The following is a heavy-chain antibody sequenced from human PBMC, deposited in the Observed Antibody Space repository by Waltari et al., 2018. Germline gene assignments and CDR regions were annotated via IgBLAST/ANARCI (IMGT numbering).Heavy chain of an antibody. V-gene: IGHV3-48*03. D-gene: IGHD3-22*01. J-gene: IGHJ3*02. Sequence: EVQLVESGGGLVQPGGSLRLSCAASGFTFRSYEMNWVRQAPGKGLGWVSYISSSGSTIYYADSVKGRFTISRDNAKNSLYLQMNSLRAEDTAVYYCARVGYYYDSSGSDSGDAFDIWGQGTMVTVSS. CDR1: GFTFRSYE. CDR2: ISSSGSTI. CDR3: ARVGYYYDSSGSDSGDAFDI.